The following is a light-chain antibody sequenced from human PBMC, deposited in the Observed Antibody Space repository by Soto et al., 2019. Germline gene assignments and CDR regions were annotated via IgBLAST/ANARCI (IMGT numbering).Light chain of an antibody. CDR2: GAS. V-gene: IGKV3-11*01. J-gene: IGKJ5*01. Sequence: EIVLTQSPASLSLSPGERATLSCRASQSVSSYLAWYQQKPGQAPRLLIYGASSRATGIPDRSSGSGSGTDFTLSISRLEPEDFAVYYCQQRNSWPPITFGQGTRLEI. CDR3: QQRNSWPPIT. CDR1: QSVSSY.